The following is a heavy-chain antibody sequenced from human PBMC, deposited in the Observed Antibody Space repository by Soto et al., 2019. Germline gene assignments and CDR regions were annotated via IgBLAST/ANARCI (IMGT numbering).Heavy chain of an antibody. CDR1: GGTFSSYA. D-gene: IGHD3-22*01. CDR2: IIPIFGTA. V-gene: IGHV1-69*13. Sequence: WASVKVSCKASGGTFSSYAISWVRQAPGQGLEWMGGIIPIFGTANYAQKFQGRVTITADESTSTAYMELSSLRSEDTAVYYCARAPGGDDSSGYYYFGAFDIWGQGTMVTVSS. J-gene: IGHJ3*02. CDR3: ARAPGGDDSSGYYYFGAFDI.